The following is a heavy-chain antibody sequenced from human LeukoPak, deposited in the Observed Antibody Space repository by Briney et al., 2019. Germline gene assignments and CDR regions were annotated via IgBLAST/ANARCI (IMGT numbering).Heavy chain of an antibody. V-gene: IGHV1-18*01. J-gene: IGHJ6*02. Sequence: ASVKVSCKASGYTFTSYGISWVRQPPGQGLEWMGWISAYNGNTNYAQKLQGRVTMTTDTSTSTAYMELRSLRSDDTAVYYCARGGPDYYGSGSYSHYYYYGMDVWGQGTTVTVSS. CDR2: ISAYNGNT. CDR1: GYTFTSYG. D-gene: IGHD3-10*01. CDR3: ARGGPDYYGSGSYSHYYYYGMDV.